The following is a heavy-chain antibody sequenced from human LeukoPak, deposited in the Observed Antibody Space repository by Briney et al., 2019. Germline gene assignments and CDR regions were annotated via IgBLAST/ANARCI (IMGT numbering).Heavy chain of an antibody. Sequence: PGGSLRLSCAASGFSFSSFAMSWVRQAPGKGLEWVSAISGSGGGTYYADSVKGRFTISRDNSKNTLYLQMNSLRAEDTAVYYCAQGKYSSSWYGDCWGQGTLVTVSS. CDR3: AQGKYSSSWYGDC. CDR2: ISGSGGGT. J-gene: IGHJ4*02. V-gene: IGHV3-23*01. D-gene: IGHD6-13*01. CDR1: GFSFSSFA.